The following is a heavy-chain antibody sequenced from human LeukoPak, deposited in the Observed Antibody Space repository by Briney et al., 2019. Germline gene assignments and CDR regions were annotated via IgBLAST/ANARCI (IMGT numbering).Heavy chain of an antibody. CDR1: GGSLSSYY. J-gene: IGHJ4*02. D-gene: IGHD6-13*01. Sequence: PSETLSLTCTVSGGSLSSYYWSWIRQPAGKGLGWIGRIYTSGSTHYHPSLKSRVTMSVDTSKNQFSQKLSSVTAADTAVYYCASDSVPGYSSSSNDYWGQGTLVTVSS. CDR2: IYTSGST. CDR3: ASDSVPGYSSSSNDY. V-gene: IGHV4-4*07.